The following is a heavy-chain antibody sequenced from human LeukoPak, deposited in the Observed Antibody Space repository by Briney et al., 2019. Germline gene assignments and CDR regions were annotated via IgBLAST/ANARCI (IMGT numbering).Heavy chain of an antibody. CDR2: ISGSGGTT. Sequence: GLSLRLSCAASGFTFSTYAMSWVRQAPGMGLKWVSAISGSGGTTYYADSVRGRFAISRDNSRNRLYLQMNSLRAEDTAVYYCAKHLRGYTYATTPMFDSWGQGALVIVSA. V-gene: IGHV3-23*01. D-gene: IGHD5-18*01. J-gene: IGHJ4*02. CDR1: GFTFSTYA. CDR3: AKHLRGYTYATTPMFDS.